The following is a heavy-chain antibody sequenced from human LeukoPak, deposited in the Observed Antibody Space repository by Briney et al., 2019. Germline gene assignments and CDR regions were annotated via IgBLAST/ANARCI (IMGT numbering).Heavy chain of an antibody. CDR3: ARGESSIAARNGF. CDR1: GFTFSNYW. J-gene: IGHJ4*02. V-gene: IGHV3-21*01. CDR2: ISFSGNDI. Sequence: PGGSLRLSCAASGFTFSNYWMSWVRQAPGKGLEWVSSISFSGNDIYYADSVKGRFTISRDNAKNSLYLQMNSLRAEDTAVYYCARGESSIAARNGFWGQGTLVTVSS. D-gene: IGHD6-6*01.